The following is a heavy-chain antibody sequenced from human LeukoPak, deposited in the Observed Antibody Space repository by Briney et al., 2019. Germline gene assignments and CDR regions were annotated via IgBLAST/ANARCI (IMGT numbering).Heavy chain of an antibody. J-gene: IGHJ5*02. CDR3: ARGRGWNWFDP. CDR1: PGSIITNDYS. D-gene: IGHD3-10*01. CDR2: IYHHGAT. Sequence: SETLSLTCAVFPGSIITNDYSWNWIRQTPGKGLEWIGYIYHHGATNYNPSLRSRVTISLDGSKTQFSLRLNSVTAADTAVYYCARGRGWNWFDPWGQGTLVTVSS. V-gene: IGHV4-30-2*01.